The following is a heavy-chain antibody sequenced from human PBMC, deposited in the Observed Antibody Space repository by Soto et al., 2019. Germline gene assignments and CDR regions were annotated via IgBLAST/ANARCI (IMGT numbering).Heavy chain of an antibody. D-gene: IGHD3-3*01. CDR2: IIPIFGTA. CDR3: ARSVRDSWSGFYGGV. J-gene: IGHJ6*02. CDR1: GVSFSSYA. Sequence: GASVKVSCKASGVSFSSYAISWVRQAPGQGLEWMGGIIPIFGTANYAQKFQGRVTIIADESTSTAYMELSSLRSEDTAVYYCARSVRDSWSGFYGGVWGQGTTVTVSS. V-gene: IGHV1-69*13.